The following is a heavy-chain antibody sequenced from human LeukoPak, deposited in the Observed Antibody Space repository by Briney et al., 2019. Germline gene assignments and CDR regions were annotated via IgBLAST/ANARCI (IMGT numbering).Heavy chain of an antibody. J-gene: IGHJ4*02. CDR1: GGTFSSYA. CDR3: ARSLWTGATTQYYFDY. D-gene: IGHD1-26*01. CDR2: IIPIFGTA. Sequence: ASVKVSCKASGGTFSSYAISWVRQAPGQGLEWMGGIIPIFGTANYAQKFQGRVTITTDESTSTAYMELSSLRSDDTAVYCCARSLWTGATTQYYFDYWGQGTLVTVSS. V-gene: IGHV1-69*05.